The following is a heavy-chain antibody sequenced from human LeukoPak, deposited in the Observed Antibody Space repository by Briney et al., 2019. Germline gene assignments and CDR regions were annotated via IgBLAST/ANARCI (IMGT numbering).Heavy chain of an antibody. CDR1: GFTFSSYS. Sequence: PGGSLRLPCAASGFTFSSYSMNWVRQAPGKGLEWVSSISSSSSYIYYADSVKGRFTISRDNAKNSLYLQMHSLRVEDTAVYYCAREEAAGHNWFDPWGQGTLVTVSS. D-gene: IGHD6-13*01. CDR2: ISSSSSYI. CDR3: AREEAAGHNWFDP. V-gene: IGHV3-21*01. J-gene: IGHJ5*02.